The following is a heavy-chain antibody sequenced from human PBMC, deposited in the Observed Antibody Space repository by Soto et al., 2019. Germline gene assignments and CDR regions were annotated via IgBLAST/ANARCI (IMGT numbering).Heavy chain of an antibody. CDR1: GGSVSGSY. D-gene: IGHD3-10*01. CDR3: ARDSRSADHWIDS. J-gene: IGHJ5*01. CDR2: IYGGST. Sequence: PSETLSLTCTVAGGSVSGSYWSWIRQTPENGLEWIGYIYGGSTNYNPSLKSRVTISAATSENQFSLKVNSVTAADTAVYFCARDSRSADHWIDSWGQGILVTGSS. V-gene: IGHV4-59*02.